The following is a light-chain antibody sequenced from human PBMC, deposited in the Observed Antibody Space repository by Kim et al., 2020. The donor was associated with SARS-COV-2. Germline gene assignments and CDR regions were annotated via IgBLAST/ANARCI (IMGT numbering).Light chain of an antibody. J-gene: IGKJ5*01. V-gene: IGKV1-39*01. CDR3: QQSYTIPTT. Sequence: ESVRDRVTITCRASRSLTTYLHWYQHRPGKAPNLLIYAAFTLQSGVSSRFSGSGSGTDFTLTISSLQPEDFGTYYCQQSYTIPTTLGQGTRLEIK. CDR1: RSLTTY. CDR2: AAF.